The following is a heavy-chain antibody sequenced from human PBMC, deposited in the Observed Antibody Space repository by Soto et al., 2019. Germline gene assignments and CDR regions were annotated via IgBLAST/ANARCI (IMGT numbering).Heavy chain of an antibody. D-gene: IGHD1-1*01. V-gene: IGHV3-30*18. CDR3: AKDLET. Sequence: QAQLVESGGGVVQPGTSLRLSCVASGFIFRRYGMHWVRQAPGKGLEWVALISYDGSNKFYADSVKGRLTISRDNSKSPLYLQILSLRAEDTALYYCAKDLETWGQGTLVTVSS. CDR1: GFIFRRYG. J-gene: IGHJ4*02. CDR2: ISYDGSNK.